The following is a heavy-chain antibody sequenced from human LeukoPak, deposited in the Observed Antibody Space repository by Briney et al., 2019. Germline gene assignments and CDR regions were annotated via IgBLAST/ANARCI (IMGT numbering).Heavy chain of an antibody. CDR2: INTYNGHT. CDR1: GYTFTNFA. Sequence: GASVKVSCKTSGYTFTNFAISWVRQAPGGGPEWMGWINTYNGHTDYAQRLQDRVTMTTDTSTSTAYMELRSLRSDDTAMYYCAREDLCGGNVYRCGGSDNWGQGTLVTVSS. D-gene: IGHD4-23*01. J-gene: IGHJ4*02. CDR3: AREDLCGGNVYRCGGSDN. V-gene: IGHV1-18*01.